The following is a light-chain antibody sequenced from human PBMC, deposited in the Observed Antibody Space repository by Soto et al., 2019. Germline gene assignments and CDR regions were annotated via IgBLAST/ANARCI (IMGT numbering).Light chain of an antibody. CDR1: QSVGVY. CDR2: VAS. V-gene: IGKV3-11*01. J-gene: IGKJ5*01. Sequence: EIVMTQSPATLSVSPGERPTLSGRASQSVGVYLGWYQQTPGQAPRLLXXVASKMATGIPARLSGSGSGTDFTRTSSSLEPEDSAVYYCQQRGEWPPRATFGQGTRLEIK. CDR3: QQRGEWPPRAT.